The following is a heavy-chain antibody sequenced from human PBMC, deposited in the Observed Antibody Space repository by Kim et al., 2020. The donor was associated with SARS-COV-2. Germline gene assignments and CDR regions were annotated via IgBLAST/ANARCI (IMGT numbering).Heavy chain of an antibody. CDR2: INHSGST. CDR1: GGSFSGYY. J-gene: IGHJ6*03. D-gene: IGHD2-2*02. V-gene: IGHV4-34*01. CDR3: ARGAVGYCSSTSCYIGPYYYYYYMDV. Sequence: SETLSLTCAAYGGSFSGYYWSWIRQPPGKGLEWIGEINHSGSTNYNPSLKSRVTISVDTSKNQFSLKLSSVTAADTAVYYCARGAVGYCSSTSCYIGPYYYYYYMDVWGKGTTVTVSS.